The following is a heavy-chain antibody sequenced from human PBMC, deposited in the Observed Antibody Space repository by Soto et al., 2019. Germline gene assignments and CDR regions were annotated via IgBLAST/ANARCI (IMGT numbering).Heavy chain of an antibody. CDR2: INGYNCNT. Sequence: EASVNVSSKASGYSFTIYCIRWVRQATGQRLEWMGWINGYNCNTNYSQKFQGRVTITRDTSTTTVYMELSSLRSEDTAVYYCASATGEGSGYFDAFDIWGKGTMDTVSS. D-gene: IGHD3-22*01. V-gene: IGHV1-18*01. CDR1: GYSFTIYC. CDR3: ASATGEGSGYFDAFDI. J-gene: IGHJ3*02.